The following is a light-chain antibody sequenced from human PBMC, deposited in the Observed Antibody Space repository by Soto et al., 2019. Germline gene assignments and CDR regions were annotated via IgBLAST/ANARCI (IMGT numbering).Light chain of an antibody. Sequence: EIVVTQSPGTLSLSPGERATLSCRASQSVSSSYLAWYQQKPGQAPTLLIYGASTRATGIPDRFSGSGSGTEFTLTISRLEPEDFAVYYCQQYGSSPLYTFGQGTKLEIK. V-gene: IGKV3-20*01. CDR1: QSVSSSY. J-gene: IGKJ2*01. CDR3: QQYGSSPLYT. CDR2: GAS.